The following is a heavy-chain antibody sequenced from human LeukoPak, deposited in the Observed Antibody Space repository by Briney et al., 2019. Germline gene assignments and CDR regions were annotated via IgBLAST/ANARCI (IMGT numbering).Heavy chain of an antibody. CDR3: ARLPYCGGDCYPNWFDP. Sequence: GESLKISCKGSGYSFNTHWIGWVRQMPGKGLECMGVIYLGDSDTRYSPSFQGQVTISADKSISTAYLQWSSLKASDTAMYYCARLPYCGGDCYPNWFDPWGQGTLVTVSS. CDR1: GYSFNTHW. D-gene: IGHD2-21*02. V-gene: IGHV5-51*01. CDR2: IYLGDSDT. J-gene: IGHJ5*02.